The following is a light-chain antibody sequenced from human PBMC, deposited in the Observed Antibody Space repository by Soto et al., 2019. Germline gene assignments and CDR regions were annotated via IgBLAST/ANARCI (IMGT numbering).Light chain of an antibody. CDR3: AAWDDSMNGVYG. Sequence: QSVLTQPPSASGTPGQRVTISCSGSSSNIGSNTVNWYQQLPGTAPKLLIYSNNQRPSGVPDRFSGSESGTSASLAISGLQSEDEADYYCAAWDDSMNGVYGVGIGTKVTVL. J-gene: IGLJ1*01. CDR1: SSNIGSNT. V-gene: IGLV1-44*01. CDR2: SNN.